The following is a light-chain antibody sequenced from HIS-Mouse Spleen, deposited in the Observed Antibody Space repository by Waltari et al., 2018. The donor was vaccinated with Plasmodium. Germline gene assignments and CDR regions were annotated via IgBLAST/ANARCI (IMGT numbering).Light chain of an antibody. Sequence: DIQMTQSPSTLSASVGDSVPITCRASQSISSWLAWYQQKPGKAPKLLIYKASSLESGVTSRFSGSGSGTEFNLTIRSLQPDDFATYYCQQYNSYSWTFGQGTKVEIK. V-gene: IGKV1-5*03. CDR2: KAS. CDR1: QSISSW. CDR3: QQYNSYSWT. J-gene: IGKJ1*01.